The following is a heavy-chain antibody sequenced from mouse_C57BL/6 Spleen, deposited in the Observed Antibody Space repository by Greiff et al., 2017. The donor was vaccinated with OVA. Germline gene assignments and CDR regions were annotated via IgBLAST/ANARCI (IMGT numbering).Heavy chain of an antibody. J-gene: IGHJ1*03. CDR2: IDPSDSNT. V-gene: IGHV1-50*01. CDR1: GYTFTSYW. D-gene: IGHD1-1*01. Sequence: QVQLQQPGAELVKPGASVKLSCKASGYTFTSYWMQWVKQRPGQGLEWIGEIDPSDSNTNYNQKFKGKATLTVDTSSSTAYMQLSSLTSEDSAVYYCARRGGSSLWYFGVWGTGTTVTVSS. CDR3: ARRGGSSLWYFGV.